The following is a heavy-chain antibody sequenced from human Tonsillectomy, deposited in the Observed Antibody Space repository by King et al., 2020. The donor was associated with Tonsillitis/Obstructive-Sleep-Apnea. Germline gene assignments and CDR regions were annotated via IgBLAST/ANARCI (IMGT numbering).Heavy chain of an antibody. D-gene: IGHD1-7*01. V-gene: IGHV2-70*11. CDR1: GFSLSTSGMS. CDR3: GRLAFSRESGTTRYYFYYMDV. Sequence: TLKESGPALVKPTQTLTMTCTFSGFSLSTSGMSVSWIRQPPGKALGWLSRIDWDDDKYYSTSLKTRLTISKDTSNNQVVLTMTNMDPVDTATYYCGRLAFSRESGTTRYYFYYMDVWGKGTPVTVS. CDR2: IDWDDDK. J-gene: IGHJ6*03.